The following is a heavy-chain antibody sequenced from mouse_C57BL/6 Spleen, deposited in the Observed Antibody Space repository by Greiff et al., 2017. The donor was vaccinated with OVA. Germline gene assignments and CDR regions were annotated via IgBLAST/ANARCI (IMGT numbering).Heavy chain of an antibody. J-gene: IGHJ2*01. CDR1: GYTFTDYY. V-gene: IGHV1-19*01. CDR3: ASEAGTVY. CDR2: INPYNGGT. D-gene: IGHD4-1*01. Sequence: VQLKQSGPVLVKPGASVKMSCKASGYTFTDYYMNWVKQSHGKSLEWIGVINPYNGGTSYNQKFKGKATLTVDKSSSTAYMELNSLTSEDSAVYYCASEAGTVYWGQGTTLTVSS.